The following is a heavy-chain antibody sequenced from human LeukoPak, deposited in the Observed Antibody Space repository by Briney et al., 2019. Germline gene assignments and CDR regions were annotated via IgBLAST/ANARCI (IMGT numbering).Heavy chain of an antibody. CDR3: ARPYSGSYYWDL. CDR2: IYHSGST. V-gene: IGHV4-30-2*01. D-gene: IGHD1-26*01. J-gene: IGHJ2*01. CDR1: GGSISSGGYS. Sequence: SQTLSLTCAVSGGSISSGGYSWSWIRQPPGKGLEWIGYIYHSGSTYYNPSLKSRVTISVDRSKNQFSLKLSSVTAADTAVYYCARPYSGSYYWDLWGRGTLVTVSS.